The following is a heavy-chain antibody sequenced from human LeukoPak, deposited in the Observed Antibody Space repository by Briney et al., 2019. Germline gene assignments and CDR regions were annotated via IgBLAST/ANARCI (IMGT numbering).Heavy chain of an antibody. J-gene: IGHJ4*02. CDR1: GYSISSGYY. V-gene: IGHV4-38-2*02. CDR3: ARDSGWYRTDY. CDR2: IYHSGST. D-gene: IGHD6-19*01. Sequence: SETLSLTCTVSGYSISSGYYWGWIRQPPGKGLEWIGSIYHSGSTYYNPSLKSRVTISVDASKNQFSLKLSSVTAADTAVYYCARDSGWYRTDYWGQGTLVTVSS.